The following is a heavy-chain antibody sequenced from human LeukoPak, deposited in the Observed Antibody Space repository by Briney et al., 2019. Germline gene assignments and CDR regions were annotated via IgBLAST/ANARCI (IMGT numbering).Heavy chain of an antibody. J-gene: IGHJ4*02. CDR1: GFTFVTYA. V-gene: IGHV3-23*05. D-gene: IGHD2-15*01. CDR3: AQRYYYLNY. CDR2: IGNSGSDT. Sequence: PGGSLTLSCAASGFTFVTYAMSWVRQAPGKGLEWVATIGNSGSDTYYTDSVKGRFTISRDNSKNTLYLQMNSLTAEDTAVYYCAQRYYYLNYWGEGTLVTVSS.